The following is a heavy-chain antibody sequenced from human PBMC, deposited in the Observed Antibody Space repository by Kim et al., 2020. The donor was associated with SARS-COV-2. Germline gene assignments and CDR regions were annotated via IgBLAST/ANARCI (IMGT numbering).Heavy chain of an antibody. CDR1: GFTFRSYS. D-gene: IGHD3-10*01. Sequence: GGSLRLSCAASGFTFRSYSINWVRQAPGMGLEWLSSISSSSSYIYYADSVKGRFTISRDNAKNSLYLQMNSLRAEDTAVYYCAGALWFGELTAMDVWGQGTTVTVSS. CDR2: ISSSSSYI. CDR3: AGALWFGELTAMDV. J-gene: IGHJ6*02. V-gene: IGHV3-21*04.